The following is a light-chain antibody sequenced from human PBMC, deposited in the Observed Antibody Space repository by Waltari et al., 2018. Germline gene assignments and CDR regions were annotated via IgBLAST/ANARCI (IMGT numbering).Light chain of an antibody. Sequence: HMTQSPSSLSASVADRFTITCRASHGITKYVAWYQQKSGKVPEVLIYAASTLQSEVPSRFSGNGSGTDFALTISSLQPEDVATYYCQNYHSAPRTFGQGTRVEIK. CDR2: AAS. CDR1: HGITKY. J-gene: IGKJ1*01. V-gene: IGKV1-27*01. CDR3: QNYHSAPRT.